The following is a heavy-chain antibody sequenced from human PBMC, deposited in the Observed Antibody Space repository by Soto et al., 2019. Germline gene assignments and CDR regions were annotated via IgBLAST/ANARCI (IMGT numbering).Heavy chain of an antibody. D-gene: IGHD1-1*01. J-gene: IGHJ6*02. CDR3: ARDLWVEPELYYYGMDL. CDR1: GDSISSADYY. Sequence: QVQLQESGPGLVRPSQTLSLTCTVSGDSISSADYYWSWIRQTPGKGLEWIGHIFYSGTTYYNPSLKSRLTISVDTSKNHFSLRLTSVTAADTAVYYCARDLWVEPELYYYGMDLWGQGTTVTVSS. CDR2: IFYSGTT. V-gene: IGHV4-30-4*01.